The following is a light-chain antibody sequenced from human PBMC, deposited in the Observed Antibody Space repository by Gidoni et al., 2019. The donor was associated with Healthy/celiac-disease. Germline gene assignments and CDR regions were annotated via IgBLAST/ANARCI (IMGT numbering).Light chain of an antibody. V-gene: IGLV1-40*01. CDR2: GNS. CDR1: SSNIGAGYD. J-gene: IGLJ2*01. CDR3: QSYDSSLSGSVV. Sequence: QSVLTQPPSVSGAPGQRVTISCTGSSSNIGAGYDVHWYQQLPVTAPKLLIYGNSNRPSGVPDRFSGSNSGTSASLSITGLQAEDEADYYCQSYDSSLSGSVVFGGGTKLTVL.